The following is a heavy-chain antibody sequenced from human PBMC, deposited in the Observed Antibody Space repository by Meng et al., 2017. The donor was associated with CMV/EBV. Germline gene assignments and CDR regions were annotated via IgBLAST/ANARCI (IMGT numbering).Heavy chain of an antibody. Sequence: GESLKISCAASGFTFSSYSMNWVRQAPGKGLEWVSYISSSSTIYYADSAKGRFTISRDNAKNSLYLQMNSLRAEDTAVYYCARDPERFLEWLSTGYYGMDVWGQGTTVTVSS. CDR3: ARDPERFLEWLSTGYYGMDV. CDR1: GFTFSSYS. V-gene: IGHV3-48*04. D-gene: IGHD3-3*01. J-gene: IGHJ6*02. CDR2: ISSSSTI.